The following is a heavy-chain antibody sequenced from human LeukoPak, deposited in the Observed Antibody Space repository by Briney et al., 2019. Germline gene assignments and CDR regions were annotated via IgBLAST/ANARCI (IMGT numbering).Heavy chain of an antibody. V-gene: IGHV3-23*01. CDR3: AKDLRGDCSSTSCYRIY. CDR1: GFTFSSYA. D-gene: IGHD2-2*01. Sequence: GGSLRLSCAASGFTFSSYAMSWVRQAPGKGLEWVSAISGSGGSTYYADSVKGRFTISRGNSKNTLYLQMNSLRAEDTAVYYCAKDLRGDCSSTSCYRIYWGQGTLVTVSS. J-gene: IGHJ4*02. CDR2: ISGSGGST.